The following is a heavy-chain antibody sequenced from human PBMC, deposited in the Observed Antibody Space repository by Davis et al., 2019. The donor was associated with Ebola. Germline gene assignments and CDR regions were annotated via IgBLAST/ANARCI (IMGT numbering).Heavy chain of an antibody. CDR2: ITIDVSST. D-gene: IGHD3-22*01. V-gene: IGHV3-74*01. CDR1: AFTFSSYW. CDR3: ARAAIEYYYDSSGYYSKEYFDY. Sequence: HTAGSLRLSCAASAFTFSSYWMHWVRHAPGKVLVWVSRITIDVSSTSHADSVKGRFTISRANAKNTLYLQMNSLRAEDTAVYYCARAAIEYYYDSSGYYSKEYFDYWGQGTLVTVSS. J-gene: IGHJ4*02.